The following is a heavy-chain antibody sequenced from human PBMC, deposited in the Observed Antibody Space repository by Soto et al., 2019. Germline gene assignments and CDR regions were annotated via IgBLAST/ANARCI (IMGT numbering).Heavy chain of an antibody. CDR2: IYYSGST. Sequence: PSETLSLTCSVSGGSINSGDYYWSWIRQSPGKGLEWIGYIYYSGSTYYNPSLKSRSTISIDTSKNQFFLDVDSVTAADTAVYYCARLYTGYEAFDYWGQGTTVTVS. J-gene: IGHJ4*02. CDR1: GGSINSGDYY. CDR3: ARLYTGYEAFDY. V-gene: IGHV4-30-4*01. D-gene: IGHD5-12*01.